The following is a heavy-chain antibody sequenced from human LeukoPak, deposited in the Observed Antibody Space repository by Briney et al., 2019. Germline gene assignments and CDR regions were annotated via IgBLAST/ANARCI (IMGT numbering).Heavy chain of an antibody. CDR1: GYTFTSYY. CDR2: INPSGGST. V-gene: IGHV1-46*01. D-gene: IGHD4-4*01. CDR3: ARDPHYSNYLWTYFDY. J-gene: IGHJ4*02. Sequence: ASVKVSCKASGYTFTSYYMHWVRQAPGQGLEWMGIINPSGGSTSYAQKFQGRVTMTRDTSTSTVYMELSSLRSEDTAVYYCARDPHYSNYLWTYFDYWGQGTLVTVSS.